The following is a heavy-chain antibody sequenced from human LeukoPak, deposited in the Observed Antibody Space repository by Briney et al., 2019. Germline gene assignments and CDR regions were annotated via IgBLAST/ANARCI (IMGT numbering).Heavy chain of an antibody. Sequence: GGSLRLSCAASGFTFKTHAVSWVRQAPGKGLEWVSRIDDSGVIRSYADSVKGRFTISRDNSKMTLTLQMNSLRAEDTAVYYCAKRLKRNYYYHYAMDVWGQGTTVTVSS. J-gene: IGHJ6*02. D-gene: IGHD3-22*01. CDR3: AKRLKRNYYYHYAMDV. V-gene: IGHV3-23*01. CDR2: IDDSGVIR. CDR1: GFTFKTHA.